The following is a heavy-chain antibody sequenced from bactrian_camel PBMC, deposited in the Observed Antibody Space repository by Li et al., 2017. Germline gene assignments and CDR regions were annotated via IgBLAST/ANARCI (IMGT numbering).Heavy chain of an antibody. Sequence: VQLVESGGGSVQAGGSLRLSCVASEYPARYMGWFRQAPGKEREGVAAIDSDGSTSYADSVQGRFTISVDNAKSTVILQMDSLRPEGTGLYYCAADLYCTGDYCYRACNNYWGQGTQVTV. V-gene: IGHV3S53*01. D-gene: IGHD2*01. CDR2: IDSDGST. J-gene: IGHJ4*01. CDR1: EYPARY. CDR3: AADLYCTGDYCYRACNNY.